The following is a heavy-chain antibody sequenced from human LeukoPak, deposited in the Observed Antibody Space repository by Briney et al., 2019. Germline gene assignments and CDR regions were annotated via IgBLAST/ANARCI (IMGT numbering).Heavy chain of an antibody. Sequence: PGGSLRLSRAASGFTFSSYGMHWVRQAPGKGLEWVAVIWYDGSNKYYADSVKGRFTISRDNAKNSLYLQTNSLRAEDTAVYYCARDLGGGLWPNAFDIWGQGTMVSVSS. CDR1: GFTFSSYG. J-gene: IGHJ3*02. D-gene: IGHD3-16*01. CDR3: ARDLGGGLWPNAFDI. V-gene: IGHV3-33*01. CDR2: IWYDGSNK.